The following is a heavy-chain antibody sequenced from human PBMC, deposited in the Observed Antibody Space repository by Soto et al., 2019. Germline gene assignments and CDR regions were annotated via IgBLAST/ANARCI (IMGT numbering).Heavy chain of an antibody. CDR3: TTSSPGIAAAGIGSPHYYGMDV. Sequence: GGSLRLSCAASGFTFSNAWMNWVRQAPGKGLEWVGRIKSKTDGGTTDYAAPVKGRFTISRDDSKNTLYLQMNSLKTEDTAVYYCTTSSPGIAAAGIGSPHYYGMDVWGQGTTVTVSS. V-gene: IGHV3-15*07. J-gene: IGHJ6*02. D-gene: IGHD6-13*01. CDR2: IKSKTDGGTT. CDR1: GFTFSNAW.